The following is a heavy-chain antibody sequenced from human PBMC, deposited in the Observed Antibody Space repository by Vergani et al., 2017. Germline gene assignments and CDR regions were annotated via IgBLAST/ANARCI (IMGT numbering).Heavy chain of an antibody. CDR3: ARRDGYGSGRSNYYYYYMDV. V-gene: IGHV4-34*01. D-gene: IGHD3-10*01. Sequence: QVQLQQWGAGLLKPSETLSLTCAVYGGSFCGYYWSWIRQPPGKGLEWIGEINHSGSTNYNPSLKSRVTITVDTSKNQFSLKLSSVTAADTAVYYCARRDGYGSGRSNYYYYYMDVWGKGTTVTVSS. J-gene: IGHJ6*03. CDR1: GGSFCGYY. CDR2: INHSGST.